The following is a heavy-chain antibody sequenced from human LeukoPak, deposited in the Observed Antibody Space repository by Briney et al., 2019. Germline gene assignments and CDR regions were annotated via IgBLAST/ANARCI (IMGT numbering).Heavy chain of an antibody. CDR1: GLTLSSYS. J-gene: IGHJ4*02. D-gene: IGHD6-13*01. CDR2: ISSSSSYI. CDR3: TKGPPDSSYWYKRTEG. Sequence: GGSLRLSCAASGLTLSSYSMNWVRQAPGKGLEWVSSISSSSSYIYYADSVKGRFTISRDNAKSTLYLQMNSLRDEDTAVYYCTKGPPDSSYWYKRTEGWGQGTLVIVSS. V-gene: IGHV3-21*04.